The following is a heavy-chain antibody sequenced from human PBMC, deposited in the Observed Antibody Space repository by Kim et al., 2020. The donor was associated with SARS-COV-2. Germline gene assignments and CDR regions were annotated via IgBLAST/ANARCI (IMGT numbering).Heavy chain of an antibody. J-gene: IGHJ6*02. V-gene: IGHV1-18*01. D-gene: IGHD2-2*01. CDR1: GYTFTSYA. CDR3: ARDGGYCSSTSCYQVRYYFYYGMDV. Sequence: ASVKVSCKASGYTFTSYAFSWVRQAPGQGLEWMGWISTYNGNTNYAQKLHGRVTMTTDTSTSTAYMELRSLRSDDTAVYYCARDGGYCSSTSCYQVRYYFYYGMDVWGQGTTVTVSS. CDR2: ISTYNGNT.